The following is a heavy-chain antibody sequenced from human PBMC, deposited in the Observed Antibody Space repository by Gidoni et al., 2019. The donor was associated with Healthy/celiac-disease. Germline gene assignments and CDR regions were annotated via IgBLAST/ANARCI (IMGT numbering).Heavy chain of an antibody. Sequence: QVQLQQWGAGLLKPSETLSLTCAVYGGSFSGYYWSWIRQPPGKGLEWIGEINHSGSTNYNPSLKSRVTISVDTSKNQFSLKLSSVTAADTAVYYCARRLLDYSNSLVDFDYWGQGTLVTVSS. D-gene: IGHD4-4*01. V-gene: IGHV4-34*01. CDR3: ARRLLDYSNSLVDFDY. J-gene: IGHJ4*02. CDR2: INHSGST. CDR1: GGSFSGYY.